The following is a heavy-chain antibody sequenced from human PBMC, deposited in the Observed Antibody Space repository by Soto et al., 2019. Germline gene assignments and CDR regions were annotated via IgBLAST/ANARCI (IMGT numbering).Heavy chain of an antibody. Sequence: VASVKVSCKVSGYTFTDHYMHWLRQAPGQGPEWMGWINPSSGGTFYAQKFQGRVTMTSDASMAATFLEVTSLTSDDAAVYYCARDRRALATFDGLAAWGQGTSVTVSS. J-gene: IGHJ5*01. V-gene: IGHV1-2*02. CDR1: GYTFTDHY. CDR3: ARDRRALATFDGLAA. D-gene: IGHD3-9*01. CDR2: INPSSGGT.